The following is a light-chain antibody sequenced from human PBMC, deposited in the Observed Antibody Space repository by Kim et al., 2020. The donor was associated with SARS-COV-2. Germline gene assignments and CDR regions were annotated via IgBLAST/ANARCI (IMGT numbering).Light chain of an antibody. CDR2: WAS. J-gene: IGKJ4*01. CDR1: QSVLYTSNNKNY. Sequence: DIVMTQSPDSLAVSLGERATINCRSSQSVLYTSNNKNYLAWYQQKPGQPPKVVIYWASTRESGVPDRFSGSGSGTDFTLNISTLQAEDVAVYYCQQYYSSPLTFGGGTKVDIK. CDR3: QQYYSSPLT. V-gene: IGKV4-1*01.